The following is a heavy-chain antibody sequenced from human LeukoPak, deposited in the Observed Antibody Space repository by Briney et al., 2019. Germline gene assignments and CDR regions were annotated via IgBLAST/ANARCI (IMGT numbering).Heavy chain of an antibody. Sequence: SETLSLTCTVSGGSISSYYWSWIRQPPGKGLEWIGYSYNSGNTNYNPSLRSRVTISVDTSKNQFSLKLSSVTAADTAVYYCARRTSGSYRFYDYWGQGTLATVSS. CDR2: SYNSGNT. CDR3: ARRTSGSYRFYDY. J-gene: IGHJ4*02. D-gene: IGHD3-16*02. CDR1: GGSISSYY. V-gene: IGHV4-59*08.